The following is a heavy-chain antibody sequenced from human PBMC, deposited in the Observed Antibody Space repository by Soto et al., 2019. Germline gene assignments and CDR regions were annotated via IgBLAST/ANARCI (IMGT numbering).Heavy chain of an antibody. CDR1: GFSFSNYW. Sequence: EVQLVESGGGLVQPGGSLKLSCVTSGFSFSNYWMTWVRQVPGKGLEWVANIRQDGNEEYFLDSLRGRFTISRDTAKNSLYLHMNSLTTEDTAVYYCARVGGVWYPDYWGQGTLVTVSS. V-gene: IGHV3-7*03. D-gene: IGHD2-21*02. J-gene: IGHJ4*02. CDR2: IRQDGNEE. CDR3: ARVGGVWYPDY.